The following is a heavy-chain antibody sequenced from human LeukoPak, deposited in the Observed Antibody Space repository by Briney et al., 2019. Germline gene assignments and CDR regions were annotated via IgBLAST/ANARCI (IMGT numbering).Heavy chain of an antibody. CDR2: ISGSGGST. CDR3: AKEGRIAVAGNYYYYYMDV. CDR1: GFTVSSNY. J-gene: IGHJ6*03. D-gene: IGHD6-19*01. Sequence: GGSLRLSCAASGFTVSSNYMSWVRQAPGKGLEWVSAISGSGGSTYYADSVKGRFTISRDNSKNTLYLQMNSLRAEDTAVYYCAKEGRIAVAGNYYYYYMDVWGKGTTVTVSS. V-gene: IGHV3-23*01.